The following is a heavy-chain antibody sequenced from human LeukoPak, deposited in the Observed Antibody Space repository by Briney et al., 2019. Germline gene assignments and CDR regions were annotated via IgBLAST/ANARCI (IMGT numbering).Heavy chain of an antibody. D-gene: IGHD2-15*01. V-gene: IGHV4-59*01. CDR1: GGSISSYY. Sequence: PSETLSLTCTVSGGSISSYYGNWIRQPPGKGLEWIGYIYYSGSTDYNPSLKSRVTLSLDTSKNHLSLKLSSVTAAGTAVYYCAPYCSGVTCYSVPWGQGTLVTVSS. J-gene: IGHJ5*02. CDR3: APYCSGVTCYSVP. CDR2: IYYSGST.